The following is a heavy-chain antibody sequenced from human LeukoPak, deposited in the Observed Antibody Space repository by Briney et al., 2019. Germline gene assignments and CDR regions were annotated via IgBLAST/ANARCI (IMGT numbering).Heavy chain of an antibody. J-gene: IGHJ4*02. Sequence: GGSLRLSCAASGFTFSTYAMHWVRQAPGKGLEWVAIIWYDASKQYNADSVNVRFTIHRTNSKNTSSLKINSLRAEDTAVFYFARARGSFSYFFDCWGQGTLVTVP. D-gene: IGHD1-26*01. CDR3: ARARGSFSYFFDC. CDR1: GFTFSTYA. V-gene: IGHV3-33*01. CDR2: IWYDASKQ.